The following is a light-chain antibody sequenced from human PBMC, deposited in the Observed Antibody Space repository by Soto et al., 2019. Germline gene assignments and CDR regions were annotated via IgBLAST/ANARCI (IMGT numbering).Light chain of an antibody. CDR1: QSISSY. V-gene: IGKV1-39*01. Sequence: DIQMTQSPSSLAASVGDRGTITCRASQSISSYLNWYQQKPGKAPKLLIYAASSLQSGAPSRFNGSGSGTDFIITISSPEPEDFATYYCQKSYSTPHTFGQVTKLEIK. CDR2: AAS. CDR3: QKSYSTPHT. J-gene: IGKJ2*01.